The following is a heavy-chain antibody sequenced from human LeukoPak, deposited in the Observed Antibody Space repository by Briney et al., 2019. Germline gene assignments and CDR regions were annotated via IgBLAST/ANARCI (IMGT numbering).Heavy chain of an antibody. CDR2: IYYTGST. J-gene: IGHJ4*02. CDR1: GGSISNSDYY. Sequence: PSETLSLTCTVSGGSISNSDYYWGWIRQPPGKGLEWIGSIYYTGSTYYNPSLKSRVTISVDTSKNQFSLKVSSVTAADTAVYYCARPKSWGRRESFFAYGGKETRVTVS. CDR3: ARPKSWGRRESFFAY. D-gene: IGHD3-16*01. V-gene: IGHV4-39*01.